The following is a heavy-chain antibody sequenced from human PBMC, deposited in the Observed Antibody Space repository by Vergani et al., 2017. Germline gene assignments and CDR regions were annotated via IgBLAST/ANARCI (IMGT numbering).Heavy chain of an antibody. CDR3: AIINNVVAALFDY. CDR1: GFTFSSYS. V-gene: IGHV3-48*01. D-gene: IGHD2-15*01. CDR2: ISSSSSTI. Sequence: LVESGGGVVQPGRSLTLTCAASGFTFSSYSMNWVRQAPGKGLEWVSYISSSSSTIYYADSVKGRFTISRDNAKNSLYLQMNSLRAEDTAVYYCAIINNVVAALFDYWGQGTLVTVSS. J-gene: IGHJ4*02.